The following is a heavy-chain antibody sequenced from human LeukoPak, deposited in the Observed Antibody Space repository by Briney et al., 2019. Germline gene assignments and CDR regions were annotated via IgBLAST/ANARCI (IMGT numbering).Heavy chain of an antibody. CDR3: ARASGAYSSGWYGELDWFDP. J-gene: IGHJ5*02. D-gene: IGHD6-19*01. CDR1: GGSISSGSYY. Sequence: SETLSLTCTVSGGSISSGSYYWSWIRQPAGKGLEWIGRIYTSGSTNYNPSLKSRVTISVDTSKNQFSLKLSSVTAAGTAVYYCARASGAYSSGWYGELDWFDPWGQGTLVTVSS. V-gene: IGHV4-61*02. CDR2: IYTSGST.